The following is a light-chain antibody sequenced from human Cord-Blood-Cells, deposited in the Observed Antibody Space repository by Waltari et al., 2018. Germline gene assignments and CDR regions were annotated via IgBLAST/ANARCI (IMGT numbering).Light chain of an antibody. J-gene: IGKJ1*01. CDR3: QQYNNWPRT. Sequence: EIVMTQSPATLSVSPGERATSPCRASQSVSSNFAWYQQKPGQAPRLLIYGASTRATGIPARFSGSGSGTEFTLTISSLQSEDFAVYYCQQYNNWPRTFGQGTKVEIK. CDR2: GAS. CDR1: QSVSSN. V-gene: IGKV3-15*01.